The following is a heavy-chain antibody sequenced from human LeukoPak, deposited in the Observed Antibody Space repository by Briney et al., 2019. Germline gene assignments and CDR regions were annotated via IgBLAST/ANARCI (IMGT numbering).Heavy chain of an antibody. CDR1: GYTFTGYY. D-gene: IGHD2-21*02. CDR3: ARAHAYCGGDCPPAPAKH. Sequence: ASVTVSCTASGYTFTGYYMHWVRQAPGQGLEWMGWINPNSGGTNYAQKFQGRVTMTRDTSISTAYMELSRLRSDDTAVYYCARAHAYCGGDCPPAPAKHWGQGTLVTVSS. CDR2: INPNSGGT. J-gene: IGHJ4*02. V-gene: IGHV1-2*02.